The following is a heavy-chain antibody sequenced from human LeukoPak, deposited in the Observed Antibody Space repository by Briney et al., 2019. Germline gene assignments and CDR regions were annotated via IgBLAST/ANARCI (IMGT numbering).Heavy chain of an antibody. CDR1: GKTLSDLS. CDR3: TTGDIWVARPLFFDF. CDR2: YDPEDGDT. J-gene: IGHJ4*02. V-gene: IGHV1-24*01. D-gene: IGHD2-15*01. Sequence: ASVKVSCKVSGKTLSDLSIHWVRQTPGKGLEWMGGYDPEDGDTIYAQAFRGRVTVTEDTTTATAYMELRSLKSEDSGLYYCTTGDIWVARPLFFDFWGQGTLVTVSS.